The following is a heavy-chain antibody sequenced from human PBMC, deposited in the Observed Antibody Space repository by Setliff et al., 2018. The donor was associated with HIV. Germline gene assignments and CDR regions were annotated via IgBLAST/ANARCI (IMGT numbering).Heavy chain of an antibody. J-gene: IGHJ4*02. CDR1: GYSFVDFW. V-gene: IGHV5-51*01. Sequence: GESLKISCHLSGYSFVDFWIGWVRQMPGKGLEWVGFIYPGDSDSRYSPSFRGQVTISADKSTTTAYLDWARLKASDTAMYYCVRYIGAAAGYIDHWGQGTLVTV. CDR3: VRYIGAAAGYIDH. D-gene: IGHD6-25*01. CDR2: IYPGDSDS.